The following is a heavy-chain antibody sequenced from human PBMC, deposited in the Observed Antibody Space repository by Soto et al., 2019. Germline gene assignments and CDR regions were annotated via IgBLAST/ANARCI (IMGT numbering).Heavy chain of an antibody. V-gene: IGHV1-46*01. CDR2: INPSGGST. J-gene: IGHJ5*02. CDR1: GYTFTGHY. D-gene: IGHD2-21*02. CDR3: ARAGPYCGGDCYTREHNWFDP. Sequence: QVQLVQSGAEVKKPGASVKVSCKASGYTFTGHYIHWLRQAPGQGPEWMGIINPSGGSTSYAEKFQGRVTVTRDTPMSTVYMELRGLRSEDSAVYYCARAGPYCGGDCYTREHNWFDPWGQGTLVTVSS.